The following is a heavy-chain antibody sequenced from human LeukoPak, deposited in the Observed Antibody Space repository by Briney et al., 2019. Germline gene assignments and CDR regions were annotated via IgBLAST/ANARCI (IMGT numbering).Heavy chain of an antibody. D-gene: IGHD2-2*01. V-gene: IGHV5-51*01. J-gene: IGHJ3*02. CDR2: IYPDDSNT. Sequence: GESLKISCKGSGYSFTSYWIGWVRQMPGKGLEWMGIIYPDDSNTIYSPSFQGQVTISADKSISTAYLQWSSLKASDTAMYYCASPDCSSTSCYDAFDIWGQGTMVTVSS. CDR1: GYSFTSYW. CDR3: ASPDCSSTSCYDAFDI.